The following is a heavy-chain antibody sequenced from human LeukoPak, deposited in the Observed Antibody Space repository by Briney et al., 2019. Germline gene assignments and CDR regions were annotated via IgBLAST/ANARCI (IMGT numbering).Heavy chain of an antibody. CDR1: GFTSSSYA. J-gene: IGHJ6*02. D-gene: IGHD4-11*01. Sequence: GRSLRLSCAASGFTSSSYAMHWVRQAPGKGLEWVAVISYDGSNKYYADSVKGRFTISRDNSKNTLYLQMNSLRAEDTAVYYCARDPRDYSNYVHHQGKNYYYGMDVWGQGTTVTVSS. CDR3: ARDPRDYSNYVHHQGKNYYYGMDV. V-gene: IGHV3-30-3*01. CDR2: ISYDGSNK.